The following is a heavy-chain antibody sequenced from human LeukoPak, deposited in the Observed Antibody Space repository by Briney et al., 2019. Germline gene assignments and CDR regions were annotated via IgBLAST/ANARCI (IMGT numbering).Heavy chain of an antibody. D-gene: IGHD6-13*01. V-gene: IGHV4-59*01. CDR3: ASQAGLAAPYFDY. CDR1: GGSISSYY. Sequence: SETLSLTCTVSGGSISSYYWSWIRQPPGKRLEWIGYIYSSGSTNYNPSLKSRVTMSVDTSKNQFSLKVSSVTAADTAVYFCASQAGLAAPYFDYWGQGALVTVSS. CDR2: IYSSGST. J-gene: IGHJ4*02.